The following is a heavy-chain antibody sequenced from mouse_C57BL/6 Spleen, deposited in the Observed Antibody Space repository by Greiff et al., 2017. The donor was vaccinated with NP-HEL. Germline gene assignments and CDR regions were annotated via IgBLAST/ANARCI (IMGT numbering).Heavy chain of an antibody. Sequence: QVQLQQSGAELVKPGASVKLSCKASGYTFTEYTIHWVKQRSGQGLEWIGWFYPGSGSIKYNEKFKDKATLTADKSSSTVYMELSRLTSEDSAVYFCARHALYGSKRDLDAMDYWGQRTSVTVSS. CDR3: ARHALYGSKRDLDAMDY. D-gene: IGHD1-1*01. CDR2: FYPGSGSI. V-gene: IGHV1-62-2*01. CDR1: GYTFTEYT. J-gene: IGHJ4*01.